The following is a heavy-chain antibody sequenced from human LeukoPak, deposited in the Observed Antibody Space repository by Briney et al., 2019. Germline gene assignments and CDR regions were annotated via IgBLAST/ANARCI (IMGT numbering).Heavy chain of an antibody. CDR2: IYYSGST. Sequence: PSETLSLTCTVSGGSISSSSYYWGWIRQPPGKGLEWIGSIYYSGSTYYNPSLKSRVTISVDTSKNQFSLKLSSVTAADTAVYYCARRERRRWPPDYWGQGTLVTVSS. J-gene: IGHJ4*02. CDR1: GGSISSSSYY. CDR3: ARRERRRWPPDY. V-gene: IGHV4-39*07. D-gene: IGHD1-26*01.